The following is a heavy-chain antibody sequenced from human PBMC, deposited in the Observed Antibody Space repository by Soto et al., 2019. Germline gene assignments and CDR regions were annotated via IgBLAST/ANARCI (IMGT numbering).Heavy chain of an antibody. D-gene: IGHD4-17*01. V-gene: IGHV3-66*01. CDR1: GFTASSNY. CDR2: IYSGGST. CDR3: ERRLDYGDYEWYFDY. J-gene: IGHJ4*02. Sequence: EVQLVESGGGLVQPGGSLRLSCAASGFTASSNYMSWVRQAPGKGLEWGSVIYSGGSTYYADSVKGRFTISRDNSKNTLYLQMNSLRDEDTAVYYCERRLDYGDYEWYFDYWGQGTLVTVSS.